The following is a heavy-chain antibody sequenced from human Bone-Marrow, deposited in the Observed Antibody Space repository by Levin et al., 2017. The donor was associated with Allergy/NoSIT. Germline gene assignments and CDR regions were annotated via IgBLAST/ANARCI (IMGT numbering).Heavy chain of an antibody. CDR1: GFTFSSYW. Sequence: WASVKVSCAASGFTFSSYWMHWVRQAPGKGLVWVSRINSDGSSTSYADSVKGRFTISRDNAKNTLYLQMNSLRAEDTAVYYCARVLKYCSGGSCYPTYFDYWGQGTLVTVSS. J-gene: IGHJ4*02. CDR3: ARVLKYCSGGSCYPTYFDY. CDR2: INSDGSST. V-gene: IGHV3-74*01. D-gene: IGHD2-15*01.